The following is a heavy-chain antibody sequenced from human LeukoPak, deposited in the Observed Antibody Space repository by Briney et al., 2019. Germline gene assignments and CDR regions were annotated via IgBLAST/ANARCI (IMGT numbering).Heavy chain of an antibody. CDR2: IYHSGST. J-gene: IGHJ6*02. V-gene: IGHV4-4*02. D-gene: IGHD6-19*01. Sequence: PSETLSLTCAVSGGSISSSNWWSWVRQPPGQGLEWIGEIYHSGSTNYNPFLKSRVTISVDKSKNQFSLKLSSVTAADTAVYYCARVIAVAGKPYYYYGMDVWGQGTTVTVSS. CDR3: ARVIAVAGKPYYYYGMDV. CDR1: GGSISSSNW.